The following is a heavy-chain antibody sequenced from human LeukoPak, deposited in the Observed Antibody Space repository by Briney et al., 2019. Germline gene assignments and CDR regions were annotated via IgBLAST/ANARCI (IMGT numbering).Heavy chain of an antibody. CDR2: ITGSDGSK. D-gene: IGHD3-3*01. V-gene: IGHV3-23*01. J-gene: IGHJ4*02. Sequence: GGSLRLSCAASGFTFSSYAMSWDRQAPGKGLDWVSAITGSDGSKFYADSVKGRFTISRDNSQNTVYMHMSSMRAEDTAVYYCGKNHAFWSGTSYYFDYWGQGTLVTVSS. CDR3: GKNHAFWSGTSYYFDY. CDR1: GFTFSSYA.